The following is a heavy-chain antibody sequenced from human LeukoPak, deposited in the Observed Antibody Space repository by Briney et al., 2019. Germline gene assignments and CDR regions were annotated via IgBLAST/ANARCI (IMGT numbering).Heavy chain of an antibody. V-gene: IGHV3-23*01. D-gene: IGHD6-19*01. Sequence: GGSLRLSCAASGLTFSNYAMSWVRQAPGKGLEWVSAISGSGGSTYYADSVKGRFTISRDNTKNTLYLQMNSLRAEDTAVYYCAKETAVVGWYHGMDVWGQWTTVTVSS. CDR2: ISGSGGST. CDR3: AKETAVVGWYHGMDV. J-gene: IGHJ6*02. CDR1: GLTFSNYA.